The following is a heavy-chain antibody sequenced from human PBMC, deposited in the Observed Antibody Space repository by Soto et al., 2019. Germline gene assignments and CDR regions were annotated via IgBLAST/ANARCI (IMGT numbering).Heavy chain of an antibody. D-gene: IGHD2-15*01. CDR1: GYTFSDYA. CDR2: ISASTRNT. V-gene: IGHV1-18*01. Sequence: QVQLVQSGGEVKKPGASVKVSCQASGYTFSDYAIWVRQAPGQGLEWMGWISASTRNTDQAQNFQGRVIMTLDTSTNTAYMELRSLRSDDTAVYYCVRCYCSVGSCYACWHFDLWGRGTLVTVSS. J-gene: IGHJ2*01. CDR3: VRCYCSVGSCYACWHFDL.